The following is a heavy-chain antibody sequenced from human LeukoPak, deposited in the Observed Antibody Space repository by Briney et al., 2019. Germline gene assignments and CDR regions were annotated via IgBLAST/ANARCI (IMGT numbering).Heavy chain of an antibody. D-gene: IGHD4-23*01. CDR3: ARRTTVVGPAPFDH. CDR1: GFSFSIYA. J-gene: IGHJ4*02. CDR2: ISPGGDTI. V-gene: IGHV3-23*01. Sequence: PGASLRLSCAASGFSFSIYAMSWVRQAPGKGLEWIPAISPGGDTIYYLNSVKGRFTISRDNSKNTLYLQMNSLRAEDTAVYYCARRTTVVGPAPFDHWGEGTLVTVSS.